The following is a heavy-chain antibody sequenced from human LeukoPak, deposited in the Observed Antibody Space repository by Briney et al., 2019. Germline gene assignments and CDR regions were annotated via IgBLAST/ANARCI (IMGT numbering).Heavy chain of an antibody. CDR3: ATRRPCSSTSCTQYYYYYMDV. V-gene: IGHV1-24*01. Sequence: GASVKVSCKVSGYTLTELSMHWVRQAPGKGLEWMGGFDPEDGETIYAQKFQGRVTMTEDTSTDTAYMELSSLRSEDTAVYYCATRRPCSSTSCTQYYYYYMDVWAKGPRSPSP. D-gene: IGHD2-2*01. J-gene: IGHJ6*03. CDR2: FDPEDGET. CDR1: GYTLTELS.